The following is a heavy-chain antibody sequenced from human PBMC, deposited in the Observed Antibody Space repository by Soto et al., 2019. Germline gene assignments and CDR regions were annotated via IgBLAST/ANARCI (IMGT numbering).Heavy chain of an antibody. CDR3: ARFPDCGAHVGP. Sequence: QVQLQESGPGLVKPSETLSLTCTLSGGSLSTYYWSWIRQPPGKGLEWIGYVYYNGSTNYKHNPSLDSRVTISVDTSKSQSSLKLTSVTAADTAIYYCARFPDCGAHVGPWGQGTLVTVSS. V-gene: IGHV4-59*08. CDR1: GGSLSTYY. D-gene: IGHD4-17*01. CDR2: VYYNGST. J-gene: IGHJ5*02.